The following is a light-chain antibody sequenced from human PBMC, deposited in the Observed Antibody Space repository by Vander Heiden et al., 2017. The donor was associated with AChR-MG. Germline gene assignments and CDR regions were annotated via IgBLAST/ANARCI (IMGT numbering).Light chain of an antibody. J-gene: IGLJ2*01. CDR2: EDT. CDR1: KLADKY. V-gene: IGLV3-1*01. CDR3: QAWDHSQAI. Sequence: SFELTQPPSVSVSPGQTATITCSGDKLADKYTSWYRQKSGQSPVLVIYEDTKRPSGIPERISGSNSGNTATLTISGTQAMDEGDYYCQAWDHSQAIFGGGTKLTVL.